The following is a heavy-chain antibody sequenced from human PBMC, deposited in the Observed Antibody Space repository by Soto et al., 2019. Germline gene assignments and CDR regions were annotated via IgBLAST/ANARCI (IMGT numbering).Heavy chain of an antibody. D-gene: IGHD2-15*01. Sequence: VQLVESGGGVVQPGRSLRLSCAASGFTFSSYGMHWVRQAPGKGLEWVAVIWYDGSNKYYADSVKGRFTISRDNSKNTLYLQMNSLRAEDTAVYYCARAVDPRKSATRLDYWGQGTLVTVSS. J-gene: IGHJ4*02. CDR1: GFTFSSYG. CDR3: ARAVDPRKSATRLDY. CDR2: IWYDGSNK. V-gene: IGHV3-33*01.